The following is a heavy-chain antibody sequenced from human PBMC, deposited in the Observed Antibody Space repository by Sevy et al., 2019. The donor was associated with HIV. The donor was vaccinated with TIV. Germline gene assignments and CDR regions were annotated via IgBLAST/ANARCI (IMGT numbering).Heavy chain of an antibody. J-gene: IGHJ4*02. D-gene: IGHD1-26*01. CDR2: ISGTGAST. V-gene: IGHV3-23*01. CDR1: GFRFSSYG. Sequence: GGCLRLSCSASGFRFSSYGMTWVRQTPGKGLEWVSSISGTGASTDYADSVKGRFTISRDNSRNTLFLQMNTLRAEDTAVYYCAKDGGVNWEQYYFDSWGQGTLVTVSS. CDR3: AKDGGVNWEQYYFDS.